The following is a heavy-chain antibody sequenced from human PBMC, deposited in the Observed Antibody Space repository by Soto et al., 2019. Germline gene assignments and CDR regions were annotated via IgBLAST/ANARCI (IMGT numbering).Heavy chain of an antibody. J-gene: IGHJ4*02. D-gene: IGHD5-12*01. CDR1: GYTLTELS. Sequence: GASVKVSCKVSGYTLTELSMHWVRQAPGKGLEWMGGFDPEDGETIYAQKFQGRVTRTEDTSTDTAYMELSSLRSEDTAVYYCARPSPSVRSSRDGYNDYFDYWGQGTLVTVSS. CDR2: FDPEDGET. CDR3: ARPSPSVRSSRDGYNDYFDY. V-gene: IGHV1-24*01.